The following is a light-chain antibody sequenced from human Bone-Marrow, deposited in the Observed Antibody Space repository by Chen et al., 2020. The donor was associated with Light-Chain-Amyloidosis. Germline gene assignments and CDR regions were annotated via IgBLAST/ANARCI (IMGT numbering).Light chain of an antibody. CDR1: QTISSHY. J-gene: IGKJ4*01. V-gene: IGKV3-20*01. CDR3: QQYGTSPLT. CDR2: GSS. Sequence: EIVLTQSPGTRSLSPGEGANLSCRASQTISSHYLTWYQQKFGQAPRLLIYGSSSRATGIPDRFTGSGSGTDFTLTINRLEPEDFAMYYCQQYGTSPLTFGGGTKVEIK.